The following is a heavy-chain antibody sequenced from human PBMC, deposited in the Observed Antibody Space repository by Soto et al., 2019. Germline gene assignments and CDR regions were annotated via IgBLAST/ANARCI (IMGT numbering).Heavy chain of an antibody. J-gene: IGHJ4*02. CDR2: ISGSGGST. CDR1: GFTFSSYA. CDR3: AKVEDDIWGGTSGFDY. D-gene: IGHD3-16*01. V-gene: IGHV3-23*01. Sequence: GGSLRLSCAASGFTFSSYAMSWVRQAPGKGLEWASAISGSGGSTYYADSVKGRFTISGDNSKNTLYLQMNSLRAEDTAVYYCAKVEDDIWGGTSGFDYWGEGTLVTV.